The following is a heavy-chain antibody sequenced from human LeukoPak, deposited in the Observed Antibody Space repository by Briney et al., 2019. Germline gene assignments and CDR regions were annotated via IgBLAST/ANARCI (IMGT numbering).Heavy chain of an antibody. CDR3: ARLYSSSSGLRASDY. J-gene: IGHJ4*02. CDR2: ISSSGSTI. Sequence: PGGSLRLSCAASGFTLSSYEMNWVRQAPGKGLEWVSYISSSGSTIFYADSVKGRFTISRDNAKNSLYLQMNSLRAEDTAVYYCARLYSSSSGLRASDYWGQGTLVTVSS. V-gene: IGHV3-48*03. CDR1: GFTLSSYE. D-gene: IGHD6-6*01.